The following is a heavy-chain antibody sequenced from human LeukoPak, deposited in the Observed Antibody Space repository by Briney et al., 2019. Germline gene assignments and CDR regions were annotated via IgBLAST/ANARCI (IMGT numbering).Heavy chain of an antibody. V-gene: IGHV3-21*04. D-gene: IGHD1-26*01. CDR2: ISSSSSYI. J-gene: IGHJ3*02. CDR1: GFTFSSYS. Sequence: GGSLRLSCAASGFTFSSYSMNWVRQAPGKGLEWVSSISSSSSYIYYADSVKGRFTISRDNAKNSLYLQMNSLRAEDMALYYCAKDLGGSYENAFDIWGQGTMVTVSS. CDR3: AKDLGGSYENAFDI.